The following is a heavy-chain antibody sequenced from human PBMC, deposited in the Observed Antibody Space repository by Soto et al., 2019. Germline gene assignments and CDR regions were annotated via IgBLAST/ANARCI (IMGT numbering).Heavy chain of an antibody. Sequence: LRLSCAASGFTFSSYAMHWVRQAPGKGLEWVAVISYDGSNKYYADSVKGRFTISRDNSKNTLYLQMNSLRAEDTAVFYCARDFGGYSYGYPYYYYYYGMDVWGQGTTVTVSS. V-gene: IGHV3-30-3*01. CDR2: ISYDGSNK. D-gene: IGHD5-18*01. J-gene: IGHJ6*02. CDR3: ARDFGGYSYGYPYYYYYYGMDV. CDR1: GFTFSSYA.